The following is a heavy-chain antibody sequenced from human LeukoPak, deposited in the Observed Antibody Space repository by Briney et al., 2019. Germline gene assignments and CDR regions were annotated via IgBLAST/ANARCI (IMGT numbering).Heavy chain of an antibody. CDR2: IKHSGST. D-gene: IGHD3-22*01. V-gene: IGHV4-34*01. Sequence: KASETLSLTCAVYGGSFSGYYWSWIRQPPGKGLEWIGEIKHSGSTNYNPSLKSRVTISVDTSMNQFSMKLSSVTAADSAVYDCARTSSGYYSGFFDYWGQGTLVTVSS. J-gene: IGHJ4*02. CDR1: GGSFSGYY. CDR3: ARTSSGYYSGFFDY.